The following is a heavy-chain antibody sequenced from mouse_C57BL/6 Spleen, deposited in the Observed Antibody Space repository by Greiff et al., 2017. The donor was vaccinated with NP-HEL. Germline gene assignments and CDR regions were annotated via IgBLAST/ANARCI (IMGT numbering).Heavy chain of an antibody. J-gene: IGHJ3*01. CDR1: GFTFSNYW. Sequence: EVMLVESGGGLVQPGGSMKLSCVASGFTFSNYWMNWVRQSPEKGLEWVAQIRLKSDNYATHYAESVKGRFTISRDDSKSSVYLKMNNLRAEDAGIYYCTGGSATRFAYWGQGTLVTVSA. CDR2: IRLKSDNYAT. V-gene: IGHV6-3*01. CDR3: TGGSATRFAY. D-gene: IGHD1-2*01.